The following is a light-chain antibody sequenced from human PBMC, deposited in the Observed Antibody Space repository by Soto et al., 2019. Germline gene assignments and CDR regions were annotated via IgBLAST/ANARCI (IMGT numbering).Light chain of an antibody. J-gene: IGLJ1*01. V-gene: IGLV2-14*01. CDR2: DVS. CDR3: SSYTSSSTYV. Sequence: QSALTQPASVSGSPGQSITISCTGTSSDVGGYNYVSWCQQHPGKAPKLMIYDVSNRPSGVSNRFSDSKSGNTASLTISGLQAEDEADYYCSSYTSSSTYVFGTGTKLTVL. CDR1: SSDVGGYNY.